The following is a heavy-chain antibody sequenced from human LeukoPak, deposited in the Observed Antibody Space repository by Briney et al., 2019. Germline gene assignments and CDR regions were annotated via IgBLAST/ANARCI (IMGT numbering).Heavy chain of an antibody. Sequence: KSSETLSLTCAVYGGSFSGYYWSWIRQPPGKGLEWIGEINHSGSTNYNPSLKSRVTISVDTSKNQFSLKLSSVTAADTAVYYCARHLYLGYSYGRYNWFDPWGQGTLVTVSS. CDR1: GGSFSGYY. V-gene: IGHV4-34*01. CDR3: ARHLYLGYSYGRYNWFDP. D-gene: IGHD5-18*01. J-gene: IGHJ5*02. CDR2: INHSGST.